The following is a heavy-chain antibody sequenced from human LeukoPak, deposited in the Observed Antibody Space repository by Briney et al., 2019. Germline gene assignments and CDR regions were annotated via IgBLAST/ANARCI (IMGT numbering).Heavy chain of an antibody. J-gene: IGHJ6*03. V-gene: IGHV1-2*02. Sequence: ASVKVSCKASGYTFTGYYMHWVRQAPGQGLEWMGWINPNSGGTNYAQKFQGRVTMTRDTSISTAYMELSRLRSDDTAVYYCARRAQPLPAYYYYYYMDVWGKGTTVTVSS. D-gene: IGHD6-13*01. CDR2: INPNSGGT. CDR3: ARRAQPLPAYYYYYYMDV. CDR1: GYTFTGYY.